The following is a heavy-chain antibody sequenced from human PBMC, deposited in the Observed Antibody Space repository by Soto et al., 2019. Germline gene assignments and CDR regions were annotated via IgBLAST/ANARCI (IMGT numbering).Heavy chain of an antibody. J-gene: IGHJ6*02. Sequence: LSLTCTVSGGSISSYYWSWIRQPPGKGLEWIGYIYYSGSTNYNPSLKSRVTISVDTSKNQFSLKLSSVTAADTAVYYCARDREMATTDYYYYGMDVWGQGTTVTVSS. CDR3: ARDREMATTDYYYYGMDV. D-gene: IGHD5-12*01. CDR2: IYYSGST. CDR1: GGSISSYY. V-gene: IGHV4-59*01.